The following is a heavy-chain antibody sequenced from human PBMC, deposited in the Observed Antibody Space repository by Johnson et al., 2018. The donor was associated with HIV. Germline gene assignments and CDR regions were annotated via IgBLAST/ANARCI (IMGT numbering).Heavy chain of an antibody. V-gene: IGHV3-11*01. CDR2: INWNGGST. CDR1: GFTVSNNY. J-gene: IGHJ3*02. D-gene: IGHD1-26*01. CDR3: AKVPYGGSADDAFDI. Sequence: QVQLVESGGGLVQPGGSLRLSCEASGFTVSNNYMSWIRQAPGKGLEWVSGINWNGGSTGYADSVKGRFTISRDNAKSSLYLQMNSLRVEDTAVYYCAKVPYGGSADDAFDIWGQGTMVTVSS.